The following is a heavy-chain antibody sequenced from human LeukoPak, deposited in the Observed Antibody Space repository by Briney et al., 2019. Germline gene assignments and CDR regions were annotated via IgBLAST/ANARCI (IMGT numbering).Heavy chain of an antibody. J-gene: IGHJ3*02. V-gene: IGHV1-18*01. CDR1: GYTFTSYG. Sequence: GASVKVSFKASGYTFTSYGIRWLRQAPAQGLAWMGWISAYNGNTNYAQKLQGRVTMTTDTSTSTADMEPSSLRSDDSAGYSFLGVAGGGRGYYDSSGFDAFDIWGQGTMVTVSS. CDR3: LGVAGGGRGYYDSSGFDAFDI. D-gene: IGHD3-22*01. CDR2: ISAYNGNT.